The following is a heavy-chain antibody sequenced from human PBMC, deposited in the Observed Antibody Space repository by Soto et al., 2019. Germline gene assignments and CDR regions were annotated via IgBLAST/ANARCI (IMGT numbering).Heavy chain of an antibody. Sequence: GSLRLSCAASGFALSDAWMSWVRQASGKGLEWVGRIKSKTDGGTTDYAAPVKGRFTISRDDSKNTLYLQMNSRKTEDTAVYYCTTALQGTMFGVVPPPHWGQGTLVTVTS. CDR3: TTALQGTMFGVVPPPH. CDR2: IKSKTDGGTT. J-gene: IGHJ4*02. CDR1: GFALSDAW. V-gene: IGHV3-15*01. D-gene: IGHD3-3*01.